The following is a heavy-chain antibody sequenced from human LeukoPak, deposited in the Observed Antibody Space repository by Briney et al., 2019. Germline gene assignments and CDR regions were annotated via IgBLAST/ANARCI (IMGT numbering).Heavy chain of an antibody. CDR3: ARDLGYYGSGSYYLDY. V-gene: IGHV1-18*01. CDR2: VSAYNGNT. D-gene: IGHD3-10*01. CDR1: GYTFTSYG. Sequence: EASVKVSCKASGYTFTSYGISWVRQAPGQGLGWMGWVSAYNGNTNYAQKLQVRVTMTTDTSTSTAYMELRSLRSDDTAVYYCARDLGYYGSGSYYLDYWGQGTLVTVSS. J-gene: IGHJ4*02.